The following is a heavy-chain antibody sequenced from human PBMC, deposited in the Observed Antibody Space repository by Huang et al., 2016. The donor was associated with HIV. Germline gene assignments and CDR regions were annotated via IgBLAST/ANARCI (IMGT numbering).Heavy chain of an antibody. CDR2: IIPIFGTA. CDR1: GGTFSSYA. D-gene: IGHD3-22*01. Sequence: QVQLVQSGAEVKKPGSSVKVSCKASGGTFSSYAIGWVRQAPGQGLEWMGGIIPIFGTANYAQKFQGRVTITADESTSTAYMELSSLRSEDTAVYYCARARGYYDSSVSYYFDYWGQGTLVTVSS. J-gene: IGHJ4*02. V-gene: IGHV1-69*13. CDR3: ARARGYYDSSVSYYFDY.